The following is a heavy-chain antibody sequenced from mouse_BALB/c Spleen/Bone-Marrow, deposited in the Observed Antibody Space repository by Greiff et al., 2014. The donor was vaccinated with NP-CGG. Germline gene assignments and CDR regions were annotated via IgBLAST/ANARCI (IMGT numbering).Heavy chain of an antibody. CDR1: GFTFSSYA. V-gene: IGHV5-9-3*01. D-gene: IGHD2-10*02. CDR2: IGSGGSYT. Sequence: EVQLQQSGGGLVKPGGSLKLSCAASGFTFSSYAMSWVRQTPEKRLEWVATIGSGGSYTYYPDSVKGRFTISRDNAKNTLYLQMSSLRSEDTAMYYCARRGYGNYVGYAMNYWGQGTSVTVSS. J-gene: IGHJ4*01. CDR3: ARRGYGNYVGYAMNY.